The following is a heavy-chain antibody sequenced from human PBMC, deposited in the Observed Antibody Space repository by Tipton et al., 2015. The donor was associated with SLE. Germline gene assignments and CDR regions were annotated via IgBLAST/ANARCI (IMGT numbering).Heavy chain of an antibody. CDR1: GYSISSGYY. CDR3: ARGGYYYGSGSYNWFDP. Sequence: GLVKPSETLSLTCAVSGYSISSGYYWGWIRQPPGKGLEWIGSIYYSGSTYYNPSLKSRVTISVDTSKNQFSLKLSSVTAADTAVYYCARGGYYYGSGSYNWFDPWGQGTLVTVPS. CDR2: IYYSGST. V-gene: IGHV4-38-2*01. J-gene: IGHJ5*02. D-gene: IGHD3-10*01.